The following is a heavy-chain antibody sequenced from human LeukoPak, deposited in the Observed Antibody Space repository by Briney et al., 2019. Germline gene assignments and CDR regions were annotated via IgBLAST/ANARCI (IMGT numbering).Heavy chain of an antibody. D-gene: IGHD2-15*01. CDR3: AKAVVVVAATRNYFDY. Sequence: GGSLRLSCAASGFTFSSYAMSWVRQAPGKGLEWVSAISGSGGSTYHADSVKGRFTISRDNSKNTLYLQMNSLRADDTAVYYCAKAVVVVAATRNYFDYWGQGTLVTVSS. CDR2: ISGSGGST. CDR1: GFTFSSYA. J-gene: IGHJ4*02. V-gene: IGHV3-23*01.